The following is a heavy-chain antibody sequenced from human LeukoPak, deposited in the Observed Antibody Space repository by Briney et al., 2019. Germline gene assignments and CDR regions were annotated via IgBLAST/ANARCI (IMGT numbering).Heavy chain of an antibody. Sequence: ASVKVSCKASGYTFTGYYMHWVRQAPGQGLEWMGWINPNSGGTNYAQKFQGRVTMTRDTSISTAHMELNRLRSDDTAVYYCARAREYPVIAAGKWGQGTLVTVSS. J-gene: IGHJ4*02. D-gene: IGHD6-13*01. V-gene: IGHV1-2*02. CDR2: INPNSGGT. CDR1: GYTFTGYY. CDR3: ARAREYPVIAAGK.